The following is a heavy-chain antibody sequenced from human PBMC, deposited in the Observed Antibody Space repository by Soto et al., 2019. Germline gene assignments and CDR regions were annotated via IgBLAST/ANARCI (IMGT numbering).Heavy chain of an antibody. Sequence: QVQLVESGGGVVQPGRSQRLSCAASGFTFTSYAMHWVRQAPGKGLEWVAVISNDGSNYYYADSVRGRFTISRDNTKNTLFLQMSSLRGEDSGVYYCARGTTLAIFDYGMDVWGQGTTVTVSS. CDR1: GFTFTSYA. CDR3: ARGTTLAIFDYGMDV. J-gene: IGHJ6*02. D-gene: IGHD3-3*01. V-gene: IGHV3-30-3*01. CDR2: ISNDGSNY.